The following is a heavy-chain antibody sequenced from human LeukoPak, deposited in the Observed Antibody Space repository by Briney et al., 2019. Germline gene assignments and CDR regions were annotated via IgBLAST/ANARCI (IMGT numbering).Heavy chain of an antibody. D-gene: IGHD2-21*01. Sequence: GGSLRLSCAASGFTFSAFAMHWVRQAPGKGLEWVSAISGGGAETYYADSVKGRFTISRDNSKNTLHLQMSSLRAEDTALYYCAKVVLSPPYCAHDIWGQGTLVSVSS. J-gene: IGHJ4*02. V-gene: IGHV3-23*01. CDR2: ISGGGAET. CDR1: GFTFSAFA. CDR3: AKVVLSPPYCAHDI.